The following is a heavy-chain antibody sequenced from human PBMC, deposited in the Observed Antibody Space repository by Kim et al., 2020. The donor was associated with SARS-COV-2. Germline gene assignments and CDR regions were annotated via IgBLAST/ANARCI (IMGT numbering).Heavy chain of an antibody. Sequence: SETLSLTCSVSGGSISSSTYYWGWIRQPPGKGLEWIGSFYYSGSTYYNPSLKSRVTISVDTSKNQFSLRLTSVTAADTAVYYCASGGIAVAGFFLDPFDFWGHGTLVTVSS. CDR1: GGSISSSTYY. CDR2: FYYSGST. CDR3: ASGGIAVAGFFLDPFDF. J-gene: IGHJ4*01. V-gene: IGHV4-39*07. D-gene: IGHD6-19*01.